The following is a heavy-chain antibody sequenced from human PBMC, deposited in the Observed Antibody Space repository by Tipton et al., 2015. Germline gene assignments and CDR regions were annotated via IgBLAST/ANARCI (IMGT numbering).Heavy chain of an antibody. J-gene: IGHJ6*02. V-gene: IGHV4-59*01. CDR3: AREFCGGDCSFRYYYGMDV. CDR1: GGSISSYY. Sequence: TLSLTCTVSGGSISSYYWSWIRQPPGKGLEWIGYISYIGNTNYNPSLKSRVTISVDTSKNQFSLKLSSVTAADTAVYYCAREFCGGDCSFRYYYGMDVWGQGTTVTVSS. D-gene: IGHD2-21*02. CDR2: ISYIGNT.